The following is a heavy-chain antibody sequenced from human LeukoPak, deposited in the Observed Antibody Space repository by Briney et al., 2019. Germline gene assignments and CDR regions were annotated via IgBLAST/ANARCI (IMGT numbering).Heavy chain of an antibody. CDR1: GFTFSTYG. CDR3: ARQAPLEWYDNWFDP. D-gene: IGHD3-3*01. J-gene: IGHJ5*02. V-gene: IGHV3-23*01. Sequence: GGSLRLSCAASGFTFSTYGMHWVRQAPGKGLEWVSAISGSGGSTYYADSVKGRFTISRDNSKNTLYLQMNSPRAEDTAVYYCARQAPLEWYDNWFDPWGQGTLVTVSS. CDR2: ISGSGGST.